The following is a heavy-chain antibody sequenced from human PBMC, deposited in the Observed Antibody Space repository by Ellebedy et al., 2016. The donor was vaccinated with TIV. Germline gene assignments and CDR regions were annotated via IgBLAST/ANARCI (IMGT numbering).Heavy chain of an antibody. V-gene: IGHV5-10-1*01. CDR1: GYSFTSYW. CDR2: IDPSDSYT. CDR3: ARKDPSTAGIYNYYYGMDV. J-gene: IGHJ6*02. Sequence: GESLKISCKGSGYSFTSYWISWVRQMPGKGLEWMGRIDPSDSYTNYSPSFQGHVTISADKSISTAYLQWSSLKASDTAMYYCARKDPSTAGIYNYYYGMDVWGQGTTVTVSS. D-gene: IGHD6-13*01.